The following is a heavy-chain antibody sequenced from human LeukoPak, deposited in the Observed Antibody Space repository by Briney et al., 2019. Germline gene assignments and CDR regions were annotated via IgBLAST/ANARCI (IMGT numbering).Heavy chain of an antibody. D-gene: IGHD6-13*01. CDR2: IGTAGDT. CDR3: AKTRPLDSSSWSHGDY. CDR1: GFTFSNYA. J-gene: IGHJ4*02. Sequence: GGSLRLSCAASGFTFSNYAMHWVRQATGKGLEWVSAIGTAGDTFYPGSVKGRFTISRENAKNSLYLQMNSLRAEDTAVYYCAKTRPLDSSSWSHGDYWGQGTLVTVSS. V-gene: IGHV3-13*01.